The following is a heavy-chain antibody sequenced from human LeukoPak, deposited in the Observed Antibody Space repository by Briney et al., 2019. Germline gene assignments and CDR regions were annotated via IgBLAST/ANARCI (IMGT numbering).Heavy chain of an antibody. CDR2: ISWNGGRI. D-gene: IGHD6-13*01. V-gene: IGHV3-9*03. CDR3: AKDEYSSPHGAFDI. Sequence: GRSLRLSCAASGFTFGDYAMHWVRQTPGEGLEWGSGISWNGGRIGYAHSVEGRFTISRDNAKTPLYLQMNSLRVEDMAFYYCAKDEYSSPHGAFDIWGRGQWSPCLQ. CDR1: GFTFGDYA. J-gene: IGHJ3*02.